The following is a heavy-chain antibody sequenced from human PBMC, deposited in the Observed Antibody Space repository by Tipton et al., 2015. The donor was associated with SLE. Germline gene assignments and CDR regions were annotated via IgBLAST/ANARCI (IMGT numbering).Heavy chain of an antibody. V-gene: IGHV4-34*01. J-gene: IGHJ4*02. CDR2: INHSGST. CDR1: GVFFSGYS. Sequence: TLSLTCTVYGVFFSGYSWGWIRQPPGKGLEWIGEINHSGSTNYNPSLKSRVTISVDTSKNQFSLKLGSVTAADTAVYYCATYGQSSTSAFDYWGQGTLVTVSS. CDR3: ATYGQSSTSAFDY. D-gene: IGHD6-6*01.